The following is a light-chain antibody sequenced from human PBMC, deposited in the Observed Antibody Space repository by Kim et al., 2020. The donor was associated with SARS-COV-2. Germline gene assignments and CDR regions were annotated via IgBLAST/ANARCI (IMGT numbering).Light chain of an antibody. CDR2: GAF. CDR1: QSVSSN. CDR3: QQYKNWPYT. V-gene: IGKV3-15*01. Sequence: VSPVERATLSCRASQSVSSNLAWYQQKPGQAPRLLIYGAFTRATGIPARFSGSGSGTEFTLTINSLQSEDFAVYYCQQYKNWPYTFGQGTKLEI. J-gene: IGKJ2*01.